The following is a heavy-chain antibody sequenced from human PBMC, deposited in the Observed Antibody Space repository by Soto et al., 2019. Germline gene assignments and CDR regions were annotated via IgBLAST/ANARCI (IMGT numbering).Heavy chain of an antibody. CDR1: GYTFTSYG. D-gene: IGHD3-3*01. J-gene: IGHJ4*02. V-gene: IGHV1-18*04. CDR3: ARDTEVRFLEWLLPAAPFDY. Sequence: EASVKVSCKASGYTFTSYGISWVRQAPGQGLEWMGWISAYNGNTNYAQKLQGRVTMTTDTSTSTAYMELRSLRSDDTAVYYCARDTEVRFLEWLLPAAPFDYWGQGTLVTVSS. CDR2: ISAYNGNT.